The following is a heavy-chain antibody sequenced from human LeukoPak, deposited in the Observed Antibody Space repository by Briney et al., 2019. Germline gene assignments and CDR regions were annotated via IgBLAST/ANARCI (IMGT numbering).Heavy chain of an antibody. CDR1: GFTVDTYW. CDR2: IKEDGTRK. J-gene: IGHJ4*02. V-gene: IGHV3-7*01. Sequence: GGSLRLSCAASGFTVDTYWMSWVRQAPGKGLDWVAHIKEDGTRKYYVDSVRGRFTISRDNAKNSLFLQMNSLRVEDTAVFYCVAWGSLVVWGQGTLVTVSS. CDR3: VAWGSLVV. D-gene: IGHD3-16*01.